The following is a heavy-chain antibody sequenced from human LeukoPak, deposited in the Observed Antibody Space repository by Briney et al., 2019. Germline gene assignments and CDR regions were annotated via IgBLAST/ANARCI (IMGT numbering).Heavy chain of an antibody. CDR2: INHSGST. CDR1: GGSFSGYY. V-gene: IGHV4-34*01. D-gene: IGHD4-17*01. Sequence: SETLSLTCAVYGGSFSGYYWSWIRQPPGKGLEWIGEINHSGSTNYNPSLKSRVTISVDTSKNQFSLKLSSVTAADTAVYYCARSVGVTKFDYWGQETLVTVSS. J-gene: IGHJ4*02. CDR3: ARSVGVTKFDY.